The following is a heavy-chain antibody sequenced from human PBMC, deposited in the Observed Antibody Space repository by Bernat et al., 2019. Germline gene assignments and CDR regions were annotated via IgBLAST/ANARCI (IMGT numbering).Heavy chain of an antibody. CDR3: AREPDYGDYALDY. CDR2: ISSSSSTI. CDR1: GFTFSSYS. V-gene: IGHV3-48*01. D-gene: IGHD4-17*01. Sequence: EVQLVESGGGLVQPGGSLRLSCAASGFTFSSYSMNWVRQAPGKGLEWVSYISSSSSTIYYADSVKGRFTISRDNAKNSLYLQMNSLRAEDTAVYYCAREPDYGDYALDYWGQGTLVTVSS. J-gene: IGHJ4*02.